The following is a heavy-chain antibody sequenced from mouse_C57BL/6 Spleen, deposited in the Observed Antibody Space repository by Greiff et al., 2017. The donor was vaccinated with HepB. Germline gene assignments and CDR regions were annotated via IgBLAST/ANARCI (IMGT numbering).Heavy chain of an antibody. J-gene: IGHJ4*01. CDR3: ARGGIYAMDY. CDR1: GFTFSDYY. CDR2: INYDGSST. V-gene: IGHV5-16*01. Sequence: DVHLVESEGGLVQPGSSMKLSCTASGFTFSDYYMAWVRQVPEKGLEWVANINYDGSSTYYLDSLKSRFIISRDNAKNILYLQMSSLKSEDTATYYCARGGIYAMDYWGQGTSVTVSS.